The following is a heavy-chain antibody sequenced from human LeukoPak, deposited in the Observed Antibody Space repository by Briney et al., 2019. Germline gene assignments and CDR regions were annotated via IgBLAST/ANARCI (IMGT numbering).Heavy chain of an antibody. Sequence: GESLRISCKGSGYSFTSYWISRVRQMPGKGLEWMGRIDPSDSYTNYSPSFQGHVTISADKSISTAYLQWSSLKASDTAMYYCARHNIAAASLSDYRGQGTLVTVSS. CDR2: IDPSDSYT. V-gene: IGHV5-10-1*01. CDR3: ARHNIAAASLSDY. CDR1: GYSFTSYW. D-gene: IGHD6-13*01. J-gene: IGHJ4*02.